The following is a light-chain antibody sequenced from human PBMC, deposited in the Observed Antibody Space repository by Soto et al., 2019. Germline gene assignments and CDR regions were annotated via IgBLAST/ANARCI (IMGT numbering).Light chain of an antibody. CDR3: QQYDNWPLT. J-gene: IGKJ4*01. CDR2: GAS. CDR1: QSVNSH. V-gene: IGKV3-15*01. Sequence: EIVMTQSPVTLSVSPGDSATLSCRASQSVNSHLAWYQQKPGQAPRLLIYGASTRATVVPARFSGSGSGTEFTLTISSLQSEDFAVYYCQQYDNWPLTFGGGTKVEIK.